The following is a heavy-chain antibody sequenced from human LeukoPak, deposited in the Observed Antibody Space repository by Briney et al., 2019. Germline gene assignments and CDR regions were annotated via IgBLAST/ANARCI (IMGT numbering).Heavy chain of an antibody. D-gene: IGHD1-1*01. CDR1: GVTFSNND. V-gene: IGHV3-13*01. Sequence: QAWENLRLSCAASGVTFSNNDMHWVRQSKGKGLEWVSSIHTAGDTHYSGSAKGRFIISRENVKNSLYLQMNSLRAEDTAVYYCAREYGGGTYLAFDIWGRGTMVTVSS. CDR2: IHTAGDT. J-gene: IGHJ3*02. CDR3: AREYGGGTYLAFDI.